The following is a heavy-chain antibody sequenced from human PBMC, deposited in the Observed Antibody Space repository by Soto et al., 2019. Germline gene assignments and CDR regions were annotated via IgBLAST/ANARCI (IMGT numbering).Heavy chain of an antibody. D-gene: IGHD3-10*02. CDR2: INHSGTT. J-gene: IGHJ5*02. CDR1: GGSFSGFY. V-gene: IGHV4-34*01. CDR3: ARHVLHYNWMDP. Sequence: QVQLQQWGAGLLEPSETLSLTCGISGGSFSGFYWSWIRQSPGKGLEWIGEINHSGTTHYNPSLESRVNIWIDTSKAQFSLNVNSVTAADTAIYYCARHVLHYNWMDPWGQGTLVSVSS.